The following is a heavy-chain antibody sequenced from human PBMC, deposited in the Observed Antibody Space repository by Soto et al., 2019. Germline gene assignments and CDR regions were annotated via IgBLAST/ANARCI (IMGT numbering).Heavy chain of an antibody. CDR2: ISGSGGST. J-gene: IGHJ6*02. V-gene: IGHV3-23*01. Sequence: EVQLLESGGGLVQPGGSLRLSCAASGFTFSSYAMSWVRQAPGKGLEWVSAISGSGGSTYYADSVKGRFTISRDNSKNTLYLQMNSLRSEDTAVYYCEKLVRGSAEVYGMDVWGQGTTVTVSS. CDR1: GFTFSSYA. CDR3: EKLVRGSAEVYGMDV. D-gene: IGHD3-10*01.